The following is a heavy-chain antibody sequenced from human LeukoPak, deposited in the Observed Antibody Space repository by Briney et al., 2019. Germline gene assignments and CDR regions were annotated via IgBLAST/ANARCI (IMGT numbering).Heavy chain of an antibody. CDR3: ARYSGSLGLDY. V-gene: IGHV1-46*01. CDR2: INPSVGSA. D-gene: IGHD1-26*01. CDR1: GFTFTSYY. Sequence: ASVKVSCKASGFTFTSYYMHWVRQAPGQGLEWMGVINPSVGSARYAQNFQGRVTMTRDTSTSTVYMDLYSLRSDDTAVYYCARYSGSLGLDYWGQGTLVTVSS. J-gene: IGHJ4*02.